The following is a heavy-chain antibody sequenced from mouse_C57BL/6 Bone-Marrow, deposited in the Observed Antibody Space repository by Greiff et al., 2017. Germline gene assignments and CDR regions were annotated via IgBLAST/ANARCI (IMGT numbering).Heavy chain of an antibody. CDR3: ARDTYYYGSSYAMDY. J-gene: IGHJ4*01. CDR1: GYTFTSYW. D-gene: IGHD1-1*01. V-gene: IGHV1-69*01. CDR2: IDPSDSYT. Sequence: VQLQQPGAELVMPGASVKLSCKASGYTFTSYWMHWVKQRPGQGLEWIGEIDPSDSYTNYNQKFKGKSTLTVDKSSSTAYMQLSSLTSEDSAVYYCARDTYYYGSSYAMDYWGQGTSVTVSS.